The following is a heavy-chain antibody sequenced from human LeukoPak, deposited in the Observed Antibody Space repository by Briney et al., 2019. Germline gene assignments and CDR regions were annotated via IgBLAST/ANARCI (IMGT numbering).Heavy chain of an antibody. J-gene: IGHJ5*02. D-gene: IGHD1-7*01. CDR2: INHSGST. V-gene: IGHV4-34*01. CDR3: ARDPNSNWFDP. Sequence: SETLSLTCTVSGGSISSYYWSWIRQPPGKGLEWIGEINHSGSTNYNPSLKSRVTISVDTSKNQFSLKLSSVTAADTAVYYCARDPNSNWFDPWGQGTLVTVSS. CDR1: GGSISSYY.